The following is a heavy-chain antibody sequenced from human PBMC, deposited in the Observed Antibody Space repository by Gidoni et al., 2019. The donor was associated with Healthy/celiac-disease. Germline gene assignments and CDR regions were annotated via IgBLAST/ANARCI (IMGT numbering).Heavy chain of an antibody. CDR2: ISSSSSYT. D-gene: IGHD6-13*01. Sequence: QVQLVESGGGLVKPGGSLRLSCAASGFTFSDYYMSWIRQAPGKGLEWVSYISSSSSYTNYADSVKGRFTISRDNAKNSLYLQMNSLRAEDTAVYYCARDRAIAAAGFDYWGQGTLVTVSS. CDR3: ARDRAIAAAGFDY. J-gene: IGHJ4*02. CDR1: GFTFSDYY. V-gene: IGHV3-11*05.